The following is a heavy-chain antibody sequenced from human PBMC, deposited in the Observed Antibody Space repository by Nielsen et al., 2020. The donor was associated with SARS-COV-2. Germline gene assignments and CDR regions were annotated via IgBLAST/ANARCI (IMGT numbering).Heavy chain of an antibody. J-gene: IGHJ4*02. CDR1: GYIFTSYG. D-gene: IGHD4-17*01. Sequence: ASVKVSCKASGYIFTSYGISWVRQAPGQGLEWMGWISAYNGNTNYAQKLQGRVTMTTDTSTSTAYMELRSLRSDDTAVYYCARARAGGDTGDYWGQGTLVTVSS. V-gene: IGHV1-18*01. CDR2: ISAYNGNT. CDR3: ARARAGGDTGDY.